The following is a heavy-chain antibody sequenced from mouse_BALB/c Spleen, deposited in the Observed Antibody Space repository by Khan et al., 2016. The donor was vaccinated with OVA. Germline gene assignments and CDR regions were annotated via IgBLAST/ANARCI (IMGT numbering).Heavy chain of an antibody. CDR2: INPSNGYT. CDR1: GYTFTSYT. J-gene: IGHJ3*01. D-gene: IGHD2-14*01. Sequence: QVQLQQSGAELARPGASVKMSCKASGYTFTSYTIHWIKERPGQGLEWIGYINPSNGYTNYNQKFKDKATLTTDKSSTTAYLQLSSLTSDDSAVYNCVRDGAYHRNDGWFAYWGQGTLVTVFA. V-gene: IGHV1-4*01. CDR3: VRDGAYHRNDGWFAY.